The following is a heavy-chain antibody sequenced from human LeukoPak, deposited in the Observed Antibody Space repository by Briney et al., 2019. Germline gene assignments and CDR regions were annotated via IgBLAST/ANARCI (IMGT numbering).Heavy chain of an antibody. D-gene: IGHD3-22*01. J-gene: IGHJ3*02. Sequence: PSQTLSLTCAVSGGSISSGGYSWSWIRQPPGKGLEWIGYIYHCGSTYYNPSLKSRVTISVDRSKNQFSLKLSSVTAADTAVYYCARAYLGDSSGYSKAFDIWGQGTMVTVSS. CDR1: GGSISSGGYS. CDR2: IYHCGST. V-gene: IGHV4-30-2*01. CDR3: ARAYLGDSSGYSKAFDI.